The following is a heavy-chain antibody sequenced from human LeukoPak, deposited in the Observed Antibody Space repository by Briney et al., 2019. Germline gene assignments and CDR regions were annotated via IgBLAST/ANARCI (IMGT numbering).Heavy chain of an antibody. J-gene: IGHJ4*02. D-gene: IGHD1-26*01. CDR3: ARVGRELPTDY. V-gene: IGHV1-2*06. Sequence: ASVKVSCQASAYTFTDYSIHWVRQAPGQGLEWMGRINPNSGGTKFAQKFQGRVTVTRDTFISTAYMELSRLRSDDTAVYYCARVGRELPTDYWGQGTLVPVSS. CDR1: AYTFTDYS. CDR2: INPNSGGT.